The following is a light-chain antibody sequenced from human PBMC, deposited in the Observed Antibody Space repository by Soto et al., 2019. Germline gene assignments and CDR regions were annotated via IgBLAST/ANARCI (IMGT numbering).Light chain of an antibody. CDR3: QKYDILRGS. J-gene: IGKJ2*04. CDR2: STS. CDR1: QSLSSDD. Sequence: EFVLTQSPATLSLSPGETATLSCRASQSLSSDDFAWYQQKPGQAPRLLIYSTSRWTSGIPDRFSASGSGTHFTLTISRLEPEDFAVYYCQKYDILRGSFGQGTKREIK. V-gene: IGKV3-20*01.